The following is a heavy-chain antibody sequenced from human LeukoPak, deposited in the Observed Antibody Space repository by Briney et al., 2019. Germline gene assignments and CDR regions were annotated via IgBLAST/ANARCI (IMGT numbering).Heavy chain of an antibody. J-gene: IGHJ4*02. Sequence: GGSLELSCSASGVPLQKNYMSWVRQAPGKGLEWVSVIYSGGGTYYADSVKGRFTISRDNSNNTLYLQMNSLSAEDTAVYYCARGPSSGYWGQGTLVTVSS. CDR1: GVPLQKNY. V-gene: IGHV3-53*01. CDR3: ARGPSSGY. CDR2: IYSGGGT.